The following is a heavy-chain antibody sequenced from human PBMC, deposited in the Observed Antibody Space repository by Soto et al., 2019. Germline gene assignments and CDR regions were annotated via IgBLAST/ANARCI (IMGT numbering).Heavy chain of an antibody. D-gene: IGHD1-26*01. CDR2: INPGNGNT. Sequence: ASVKVSCKASGYTFSNYIIHWVRQAPGQRLEWMGWINPGNGNTKYSQNFQGTVTFTRDTSATTVYMQLSSLTSEDTAVYYCARDDSGFSGSHYIDYFNYWGQGALVTVSS. J-gene: IGHJ4*02. CDR3: ARDDSGFSGSHYIDYFNY. CDR1: GYTFSNYI. V-gene: IGHV1-3*01.